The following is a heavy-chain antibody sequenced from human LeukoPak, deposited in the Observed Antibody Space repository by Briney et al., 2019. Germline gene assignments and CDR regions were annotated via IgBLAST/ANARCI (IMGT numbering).Heavy chain of an antibody. J-gene: IGHJ4*02. CDR1: GGSISSYY. CDR2: IYTSGST. Sequence: SETLSLTCTVSGGSISSYYWNWMRQPPGKGLEWIGRIYTSGSTNYNPSLKSRVTMSVDTSKNQFSLKLSSVTAADTAVYYCARAYGSGSYVIDYWGQGTLVTVSS. D-gene: IGHD3-10*01. CDR3: ARAYGSGSYVIDY. V-gene: IGHV4-4*07.